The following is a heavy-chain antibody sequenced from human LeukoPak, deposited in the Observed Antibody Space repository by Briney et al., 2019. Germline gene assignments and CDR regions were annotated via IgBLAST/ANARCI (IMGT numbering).Heavy chain of an antibody. J-gene: IGHJ4*02. Sequence: GGSLRLSCAASGFTFSSYDMHWVRQATGKGLEWVSAIGSPGDTYYSGSVKGRFTISRDNAKNSLYLQMNSLRAEDTAVYYCARADVYNKYFDYWSQGTLVTVSS. CDR2: IGSPGDT. CDR1: GFTFSSYD. V-gene: IGHV3-13*01. D-gene: IGHD5/OR15-5a*01. CDR3: ARADVYNKYFDY.